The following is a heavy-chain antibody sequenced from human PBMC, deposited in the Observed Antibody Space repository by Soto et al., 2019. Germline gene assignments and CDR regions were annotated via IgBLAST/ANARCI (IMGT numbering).Heavy chain of an antibody. V-gene: IGHV4-31*03. CDR3: ARRGAAPNDVVDI. J-gene: IGHJ3*02. Sequence: QVQLQESGPGLVKPSQTLSLTCTVSGGSISSGGYHWSWIRQHPGKGLEWIGYIYYSGSTYDNPSLRSRVIISTDASKNQFSLRLSSVTAADTAVYYCARRGAAPNDVVDIWGQGTLVTVSS. CDR1: GGSISSGGYH. D-gene: IGHD6-13*01. CDR2: IYYSGST.